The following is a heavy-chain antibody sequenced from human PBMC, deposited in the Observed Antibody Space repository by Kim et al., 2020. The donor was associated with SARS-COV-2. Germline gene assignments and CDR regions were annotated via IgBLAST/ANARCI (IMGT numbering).Heavy chain of an antibody. CDR3: ARVRNVYGSGSYHGMDV. D-gene: IGHD3-10*01. CDR1: GYTFTGYY. CDR2: INPNSGGT. V-gene: IGHV1-2*02. J-gene: IGHJ6*02. Sequence: ASVKVSCKASGYTFTGYYMHWVRQAPGQGLEWMGWINPNSGGTNYAQKFQGRVTMTRDTSISTAYMELSRLRSDDTAVYYCARVRNVYGSGSYHGMDVWGQGTTVTVSS.